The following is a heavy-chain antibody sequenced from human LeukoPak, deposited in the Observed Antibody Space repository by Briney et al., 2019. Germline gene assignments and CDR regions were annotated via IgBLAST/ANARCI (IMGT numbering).Heavy chain of an antibody. J-gene: IGHJ4*02. V-gene: IGHV3-7*01. CDR2: IKQDGSEK. CDR1: GFTFSRYW. CDR3: ARDRQGLRLEAFVY. D-gene: IGHD5-12*01. Sequence: GGSLRLSCAASGFTFSRYWMSWVRQAPGKGLEWVANIKQDGSEKYYVDSVKGRFTISRDNAKNSLYLQMNSLRAEDTAVYYCARDRQGLRLEAFVYWGEGALVTDCS.